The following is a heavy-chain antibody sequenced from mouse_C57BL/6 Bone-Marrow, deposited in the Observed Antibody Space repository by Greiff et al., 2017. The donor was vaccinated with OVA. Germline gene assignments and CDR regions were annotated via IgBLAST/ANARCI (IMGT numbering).Heavy chain of an antibody. CDR2: IDPETGGT. J-gene: IGHJ4*01. D-gene: IGHD2-4*01. Sequence: QVQLQQSGAELVRPGASVTLSCKASGYTFTDYEMHWVKQTPVHGLEWIGAIDPETGGTAYNQKFKGKAILTADKSSSTAYMELLSLTSEDSAVYYCTSFPTMITPYYAMDYWGKGTSVTVSS. CDR1: GYTFTDYE. V-gene: IGHV1-15*01. CDR3: TSFPTMITPYYAMDY.